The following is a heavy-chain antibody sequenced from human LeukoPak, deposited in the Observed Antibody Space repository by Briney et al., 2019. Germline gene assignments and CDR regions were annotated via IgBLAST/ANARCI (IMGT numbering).Heavy chain of an antibody. Sequence: PSETLSLTCTVSGGSISSYYWRWIRQPPGKGLEWMGDIYYSGSTNYNPSLKSRVTISVDTSKNQFSLKLSSVTAADTAVYYCARAVDCTNGVCRHFDYWGQGTLDTVSS. CDR2: IYYSGST. D-gene: IGHD2-8*01. CDR3: ARAVDCTNGVCRHFDY. J-gene: IGHJ4*02. CDR1: GGSISSYY. V-gene: IGHV4-59*01.